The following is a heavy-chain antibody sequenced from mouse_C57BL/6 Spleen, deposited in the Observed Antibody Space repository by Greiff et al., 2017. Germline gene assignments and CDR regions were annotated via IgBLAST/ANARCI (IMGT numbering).Heavy chain of an antibody. J-gene: IGHJ3*01. D-gene: IGHD3-2*02. CDR1: GYTFTGYW. CDR3: ARPGQSRLPFAY. Sequence: QVQLQQSGAELMKPGASVPLSCKAPGYTFTGYWIEWVKQRPGNGLEWIGGIVPGSGSTKYNEKLKGKATFTADTSSNKAYMQLSSLNTEDSAIDSCARPGQSRLPFAYWGQGTLVTVSA. V-gene: IGHV1-9*01. CDR2: IVPGSGST.